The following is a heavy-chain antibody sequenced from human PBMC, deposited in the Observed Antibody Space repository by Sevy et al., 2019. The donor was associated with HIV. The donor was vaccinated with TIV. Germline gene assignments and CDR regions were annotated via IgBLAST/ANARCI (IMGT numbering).Heavy chain of an antibody. Sequence: GGSLRLSCAVSGFTFTSYAMNWVHQAPGKELEWVSGVSGSGGSTYYADSVKGRFSISRDNSRNTLYLQINTLRAEDTAVYYCVKAVAYDNTYLDYWGQGTLVTVSS. CDR2: VSGSGGST. D-gene: IGHD3-22*01. CDR1: GFTFTSYA. J-gene: IGHJ4*02. V-gene: IGHV3-23*01. CDR3: VKAVAYDNTYLDY.